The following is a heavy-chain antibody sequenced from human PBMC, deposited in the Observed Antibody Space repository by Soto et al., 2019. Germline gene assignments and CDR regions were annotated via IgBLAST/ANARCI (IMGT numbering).Heavy chain of an antibody. V-gene: IGHV3-11*01. D-gene: IGHD6-13*01. CDR3: ERARSSSSWTSFDY. CDR1: GFTFIDYY. Sequence: GGSLRLSCAASGFTFIDYYMSWIRQAPGKGLEWVAYISGSGSTILYADSVKGRFTISRDNAKNSLYLQMSSLRADDTAVYYCERARSSSSWTSFDYWGQGTLVTVSS. CDR2: ISGSGSTI. J-gene: IGHJ4*02.